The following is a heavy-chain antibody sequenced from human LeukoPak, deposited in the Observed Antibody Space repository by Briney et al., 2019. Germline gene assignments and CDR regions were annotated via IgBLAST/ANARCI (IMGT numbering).Heavy chain of an antibody. Sequence: ASVKVSCKASGYTFTGYYMHLVRQAPGQGLEWMGWINPNSGGTNYAQKFQGRVTMTRDTSISTAYMELSRLRSDDTAVYYCARDQGCSGGSCYRGEYNYWGQGTLVTVSS. V-gene: IGHV1-2*02. CDR3: ARDQGCSGGSCYRGEYNY. CDR1: GYTFTGYY. CDR2: INPNSGGT. D-gene: IGHD2-15*01. J-gene: IGHJ4*02.